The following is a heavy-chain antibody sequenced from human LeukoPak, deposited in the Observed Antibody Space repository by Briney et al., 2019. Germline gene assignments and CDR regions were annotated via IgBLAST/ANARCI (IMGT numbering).Heavy chain of an antibody. CDR3: ARDTNESIAVAGTDL. CDR2: ISSSSSYI. J-gene: IGHJ5*02. CDR1: GFTFSSYS. V-gene: IGHV3-21*01. D-gene: IGHD6-19*01. Sequence: SGGSLRLSCAASGFTFSSYSMNWVRQAPGKGLEWVSSISSSSSYIYYADSVKGRFTISRDNAKNSLYLQMNSLRAEDTAVYYCARDTNESIAVAGTDLWGQGTLVTVSS.